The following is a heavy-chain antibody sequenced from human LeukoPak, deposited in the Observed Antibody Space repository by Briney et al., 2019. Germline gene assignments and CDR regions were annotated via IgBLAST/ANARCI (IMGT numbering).Heavy chain of an antibody. J-gene: IGHJ4*02. CDR2: ISYDGSNK. D-gene: IGHD2-21*02. Sequence: GGSLRLSCAASGFTFCSYAMHWVRQAPGKGLEWVAVISYDGSNKYYADSVKGRFTISRDNSKNTLYLQMNSLRAEDTAVYYCARAVTICGGDCYSAWYFDYWGQGTLVTVSS. CDR3: ARAVTICGGDCYSAWYFDY. V-gene: IGHV3-30*04. CDR1: GFTFCSYA.